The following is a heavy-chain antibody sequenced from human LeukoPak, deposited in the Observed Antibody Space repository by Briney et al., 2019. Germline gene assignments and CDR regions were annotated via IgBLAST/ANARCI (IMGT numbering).Heavy chain of an antibody. CDR3: AREDYDFWSGYYYGMDV. CDR1: GGSISSYY. Sequence: SETLSLTCTVSGGSISSYYWSWIRQPPGKGLEWIGYIYYSGSTNYNPSLKSRVTISVDTSKNQFSLKLSSVTVADTAVYYCAREDYDFWSGYYYGMDVWGQGTTVTVSS. CDR2: IYYSGST. J-gene: IGHJ6*02. D-gene: IGHD3-3*01. V-gene: IGHV4-59*01.